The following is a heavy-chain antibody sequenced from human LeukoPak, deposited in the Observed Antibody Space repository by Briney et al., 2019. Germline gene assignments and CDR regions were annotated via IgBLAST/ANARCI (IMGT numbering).Heavy chain of an antibody. CDR1: GFTLSPYG. V-gene: IGHV3-15*01. J-gene: IGHJ3*02. D-gene: IGHD2-21*01. CDR3: TTDGLRVRAFDI. CDR2: IKSKTDGGTT. Sequence: PGGSQRLSCAASGFTLSPYGMNWVRQAPGKGLEWVGRIKSKTDGGTTDYPAPVKGRFTISRDDSKNTLYMQMNSLKTEDTAVYYCTTDGLRVRAFDIWGQGTMVTVSS.